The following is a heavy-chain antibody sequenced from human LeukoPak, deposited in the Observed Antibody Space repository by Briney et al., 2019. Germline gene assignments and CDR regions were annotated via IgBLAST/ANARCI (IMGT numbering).Heavy chain of an antibody. Sequence: GRSLRLSCAASGFTFSSYAMHWVRQAPGKGLEWVAVISYDGSNKYYADSVKGRFTISRDNSKNTLYLQMNSLRAEDTAVYYCARRARFDPWGQGTLVTVSS. CDR3: ARRARFDP. V-gene: IGHV3-30-3*01. CDR1: GFTFSSYA. J-gene: IGHJ5*02. CDR2: ISYDGSNK.